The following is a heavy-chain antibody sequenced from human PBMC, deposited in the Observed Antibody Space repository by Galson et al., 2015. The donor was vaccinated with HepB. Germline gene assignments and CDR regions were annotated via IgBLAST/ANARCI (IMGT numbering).Heavy chain of an antibody. CDR1: GYTFTSYA. CDR2: INTNTGNP. D-gene: IGHD5-12*01. J-gene: IGHJ6*03. V-gene: IGHV7-4-1*02. CDR3: ARVTARKGYSGHVQSYYYYYMDV. Sequence: SVKVSCKASGYTFTSYAMNWVRQAPGQGLEWMGWINTNTGNPTYAQGFTGRFVFSLDTSVSTAYLQISSLKAEDTAVYYCARVTARKGYSGHVQSYYYYYMDVWGKGTTVTVSS.